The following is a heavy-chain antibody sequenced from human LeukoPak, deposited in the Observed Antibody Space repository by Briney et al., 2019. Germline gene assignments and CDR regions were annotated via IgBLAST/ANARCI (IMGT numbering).Heavy chain of an antibody. Sequence: GGSLRLSCAASGFTFSSYEMNWVRQAPGKGLEWVSYISSSGSTVYYADSVKGRFTISRDNAKNSLYLQMNSLRAEDTAVYYCAELGITMIGGVWGKGTTVTISS. V-gene: IGHV3-48*03. CDR3: AELGITMIGGV. CDR2: ISSSGSTV. CDR1: GFTFSSYE. J-gene: IGHJ6*04. D-gene: IGHD3-10*02.